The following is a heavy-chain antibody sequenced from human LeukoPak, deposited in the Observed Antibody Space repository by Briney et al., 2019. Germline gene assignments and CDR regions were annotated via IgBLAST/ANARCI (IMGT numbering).Heavy chain of an antibody. D-gene: IGHD6-13*01. CDR3: ARAGIAAAALDY. J-gene: IGHJ4*02. Sequence: SQTLSLTCTASGGSISSGGYYWSWIRQPPGKGLEWIGYIYYSGSTNYNPSLKSRVTISVDTSKNQFSLKLSSVTAADTAVYYCARAGIAAAALDYWGQGTLVTVSS. CDR2: IYYSGST. CDR1: GGSISSGGYY. V-gene: IGHV4-61*08.